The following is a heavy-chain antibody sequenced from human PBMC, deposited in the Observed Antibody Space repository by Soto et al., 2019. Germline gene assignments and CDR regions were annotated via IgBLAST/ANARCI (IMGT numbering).Heavy chain of an antibody. D-gene: IGHD1-26*01. Sequence: HVQLVQSGAEVKKPGASVKVSCKASGYTFTGYDINWVRQATGQGLEWMGWMNPNSGNTGYAQKFQGRVTMTNDTSISTAYMDLSSLRSEDPAIYSCARALSGSYFEWGQGTMVTVSS. CDR1: GYTFTGYD. CDR3: ARALSGSYFE. J-gene: IGHJ3*01. V-gene: IGHV1-8*01. CDR2: MNPNSGNT.